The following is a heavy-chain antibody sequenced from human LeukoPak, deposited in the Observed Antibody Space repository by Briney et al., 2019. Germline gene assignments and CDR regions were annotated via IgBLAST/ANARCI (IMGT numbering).Heavy chain of an antibody. CDR2: IKPDGSEE. J-gene: IGHJ4*02. V-gene: IGHV3-7*04. CDR1: GFIFSSHY. D-gene: IGHD1-26*01. Sequence: GGSLRLSCAASGFIFSSHYMTWVRQAPGKGLEWVAKIKPDGSEEFYGDSVKGRVTISRDNAKNTLYLQMNSLRAEDTAVYYCAREIYYRFDYWGQGTLGTVSS. CDR3: AREIYYRFDY.